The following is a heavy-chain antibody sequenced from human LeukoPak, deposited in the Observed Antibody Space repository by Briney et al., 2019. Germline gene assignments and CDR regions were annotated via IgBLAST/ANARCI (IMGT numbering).Heavy chain of an antibody. Sequence: PGGSLRLSCAASGFTFSSYGMHWVRQAPGKGLEWVAVIWYDGSNKYYIDSVKGRFTISRDNSKNTLYLQMNSLRAEDTAVYYCAKEADIVATIFDYWGQGTLVTVSS. CDR3: AKEADIVATIFDY. J-gene: IGHJ4*02. D-gene: IGHD5-12*01. CDR1: GFTFSSYG. CDR2: IWYDGSNK. V-gene: IGHV3-33*06.